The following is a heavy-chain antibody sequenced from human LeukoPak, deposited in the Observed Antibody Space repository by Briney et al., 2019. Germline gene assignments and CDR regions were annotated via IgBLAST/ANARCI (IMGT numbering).Heavy chain of an antibody. Sequence: GGSLRLSCAASGFTFVDSYISWIRQAPGKGLEWVLFISSSGSTIYYADYVKGRFTISRDNAKNSLYLQMTSLRAEDTAVYYCARGSGVLDHWGQGTLVTVSS. CDR1: GFTFVDSY. CDR3: ARGSGVLDH. CDR2: ISSSGSTI. V-gene: IGHV3-11*01. D-gene: IGHD7-27*01. J-gene: IGHJ4*02.